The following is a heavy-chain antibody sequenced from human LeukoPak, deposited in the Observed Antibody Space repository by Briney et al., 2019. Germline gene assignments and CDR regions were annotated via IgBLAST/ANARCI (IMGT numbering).Heavy chain of an antibody. J-gene: IGHJ4*02. CDR3: ARGVGPTF. D-gene: IGHD3-16*01. CDR1: GGSFSGYY. V-gene: IGHV4-34*01. Sequence: SETLSLTCAVYGGSFSGYYWSWIRQPPGKGLEWIGEINHSGSINYNPSLKSRVTISVDTSKNQFSLKLSSVTAADTAVYYCARGVGPTFWGQGTLVTVSS. CDR2: INHSGSI.